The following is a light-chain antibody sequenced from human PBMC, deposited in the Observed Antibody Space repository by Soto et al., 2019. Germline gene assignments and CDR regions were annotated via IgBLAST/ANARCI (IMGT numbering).Light chain of an antibody. Sequence: QSVLTQPASVSGSPGQSITISCTGTSSDVGGYNYVSWYQQHPGKAPKLMIFEVSNRPSGVSNRFSGSKSANTASLTISGLQAEDEADYYCSSYISSDTLVFGTGTKVTVL. V-gene: IGLV2-14*01. J-gene: IGLJ1*01. CDR2: EVS. CDR3: SSYISSDTLV. CDR1: SSDVGGYNY.